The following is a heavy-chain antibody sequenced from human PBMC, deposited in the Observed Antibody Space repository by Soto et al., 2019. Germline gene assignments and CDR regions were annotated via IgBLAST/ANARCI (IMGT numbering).Heavy chain of an antibody. J-gene: IGHJ6*02. CDR2: IRSSGSPI. Sequence: GGSLRLSCAASEFIFSSYEMSWVRQAPGKGLEWVSYIRSSGSPIYYADSVKGRFTISRDNAKNSLYLQMNSLRAEDTAVYYCATEGPFYGLDVWRQGTTVTVSS. CDR1: EFIFSSYE. V-gene: IGHV3-48*03. CDR3: ATEGPFYGLDV.